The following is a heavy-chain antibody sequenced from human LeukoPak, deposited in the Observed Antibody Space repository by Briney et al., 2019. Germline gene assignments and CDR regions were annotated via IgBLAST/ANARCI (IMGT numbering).Heavy chain of an antibody. Sequence: ASVKVSCKASGYTFTSYGIIWVRQAPGQGLEWMGWISAYNGNTNYAQKLQGRVTMTTDTSTSTAYMELRSLRSDDTAVYYCARDLGKYQLLGGGYWGQGTLVTVSS. CDR2: ISAYNGNT. CDR3: ARDLGKYQLLGGGY. V-gene: IGHV1-18*01. CDR1: GYTFTSYG. D-gene: IGHD2-2*01. J-gene: IGHJ4*02.